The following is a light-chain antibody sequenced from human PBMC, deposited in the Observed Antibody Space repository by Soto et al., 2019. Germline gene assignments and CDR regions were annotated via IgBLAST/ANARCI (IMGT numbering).Light chain of an antibody. CDR1: QSVLYSSNNKNY. CDR2: WAS. V-gene: IGKV4-1*01. Sequence: DIVMTQSPDSLAVSLGESATINCKSSQSVLYSSNNKNYLAWYRQKPGQPPQLLIYWASTRESGVPDRFSGSGSGTDFTLTISSLQAEDVAVYYCHQYYNTPYTFGQGTKLEIK. CDR3: HQYYNTPYT. J-gene: IGKJ2*01.